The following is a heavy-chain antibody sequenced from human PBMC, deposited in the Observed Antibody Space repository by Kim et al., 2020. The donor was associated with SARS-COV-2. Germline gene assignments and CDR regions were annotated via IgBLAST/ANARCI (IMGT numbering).Heavy chain of an antibody. CDR1: GFTFSSYA. CDR2: ISGSGVPT. V-gene: IGHV3-23*01. J-gene: IGHJ6*02. CDR3: ARARTFYCYYDMDV. Sequence: GGSLRLSCAASGFTFSSYAMNWVRQAPGKGLEWVSSISGSGVPTHYADSVKGRFTISRDNSKNTLYLQLNSLRAEDTAVYYCARARTFYCYYDMDVWGQGTTVTVSS.